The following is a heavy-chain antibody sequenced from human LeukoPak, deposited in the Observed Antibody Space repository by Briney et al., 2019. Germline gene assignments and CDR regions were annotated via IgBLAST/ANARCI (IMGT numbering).Heavy chain of an antibody. V-gene: IGHV4-59*01. CDR3: ARTSHPHGSSWLFDY. CDR2: IYFSGST. D-gene: IGHD6-13*01. Sequence: SETLSLTCTVSGGSISSYYWSWIRQPPGKGLEWIGYIYFSGSTNYNPSLKSRVTISVDTSRNQFSLRLSSVTAADTAVYYCARTSHPHGSSWLFDYWGQGTLVTVSS. CDR1: GGSISSYY. J-gene: IGHJ4*02.